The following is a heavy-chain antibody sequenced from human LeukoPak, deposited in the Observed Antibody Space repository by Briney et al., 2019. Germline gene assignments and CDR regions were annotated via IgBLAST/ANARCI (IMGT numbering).Heavy chain of an antibody. D-gene: IGHD6-19*01. V-gene: IGHV3-74*01. J-gene: IGHJ1*01. CDR2: INNDDSST. CDR3: ARGGKIALAGTRSPQYFQH. Sequence: GGSLRLSCAASGFTFSSYSMNWVRQAPGKGLVWVSHINNDDSSTSYPDSVKGRFTISRDNAKNTLYLHMNSLRAEDTAVYYCARGGKIALAGTRSPQYFQHWGQGTLVTVSS. CDR1: GFTFSSYS.